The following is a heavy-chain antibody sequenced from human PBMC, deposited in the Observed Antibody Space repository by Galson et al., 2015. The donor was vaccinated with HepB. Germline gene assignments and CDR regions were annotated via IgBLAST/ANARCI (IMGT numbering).Heavy chain of an antibody. Sequence: SLRLSCAASGFTFSTYAMSWVRQAPGKELEWVSSFSGSGGDTYYADSVRGRFTISRDNSKNTLNLQMNSLRAEDTALYYCAKGERQMAVAGLFESWGQGTLVTVSS. J-gene: IGHJ4*02. CDR3: AKGERQMAVAGLFES. CDR1: GFTFSTYA. D-gene: IGHD6-19*01. CDR2: FSGSGGDT. V-gene: IGHV3-23*01.